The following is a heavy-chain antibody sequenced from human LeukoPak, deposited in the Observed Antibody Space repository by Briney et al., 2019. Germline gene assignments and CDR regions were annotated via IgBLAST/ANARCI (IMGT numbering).Heavy chain of an antibody. V-gene: IGHV4-61*09. CDR3: ARGITIFGVVIQNWFDP. Sequence: SETLSLTCTVSGGSISSGSYFWSWIRQPAGKGLEWIGHIYTSGTTNYNRSLRSRVTISADTSKNQFSLKLSSVTAADTAVYYCARGITIFGVVIQNWFDPWGQGTLVTVSS. J-gene: IGHJ5*02. CDR1: GGSISSGSYF. CDR2: IYTSGTT. D-gene: IGHD3-3*01.